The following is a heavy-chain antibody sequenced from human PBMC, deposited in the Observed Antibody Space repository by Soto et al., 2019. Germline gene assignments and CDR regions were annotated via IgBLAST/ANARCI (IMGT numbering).Heavy chain of an antibody. D-gene: IGHD3-22*01. Sequence: EVQLLESGGGLVQPGGSLRLSCAAAGFTFRSYAMNWVRQAPGKGLEWVSRITGSGVTTYYANSVKGRFTISRDNSNNKLSLQMNSLRAEDTAVYYCAKDLLHTYSYDSSGFFDYWGQGTLVTVSS. V-gene: IGHV3-23*01. CDR3: AKDLLHTYSYDSSGFFDY. CDR2: ITGSGVTT. CDR1: GFTFRSYA. J-gene: IGHJ4*02.